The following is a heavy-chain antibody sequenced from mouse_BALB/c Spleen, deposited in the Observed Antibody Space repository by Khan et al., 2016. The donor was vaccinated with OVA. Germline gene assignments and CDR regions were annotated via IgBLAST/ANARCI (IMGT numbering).Heavy chain of an antibody. CDR1: GFTFSRFG. CDR3: ARSLITTWYLDV. J-gene: IGHJ1*01. V-gene: IGHV5-17*02. D-gene: IGHD2-4*01. CDR2: VSFGSAAI. Sequence: EVELVESGGGLVQPGGSRKLSCAASGFTFSRFGMHWVRQGPEKGLEWVADVSFGSAAIYYADPVKGRFTISRDNPKNTLFLQMTSLRSEDTAIYYGARSLITTWYLDVWGAGTTVTVSS.